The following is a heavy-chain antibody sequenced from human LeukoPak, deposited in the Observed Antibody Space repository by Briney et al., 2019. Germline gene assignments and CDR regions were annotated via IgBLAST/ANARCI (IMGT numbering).Heavy chain of an antibody. CDR1: GFTVSSNY. CDR2: IYSGGST. V-gene: IGHV3-66*01. Sequence: PGGSLRLSCAASGFTVSSNYVSWVRQAPGKGLEWVSVIYSGGSTYYADSVKGRFTISRDNSKNTLYLQMNSLRAEDTAVYYCARDTRSSGWSHYYYMDVWGKGTTVTISS. D-gene: IGHD6-19*01. CDR3: ARDTRSSGWSHYYYMDV. J-gene: IGHJ6*03.